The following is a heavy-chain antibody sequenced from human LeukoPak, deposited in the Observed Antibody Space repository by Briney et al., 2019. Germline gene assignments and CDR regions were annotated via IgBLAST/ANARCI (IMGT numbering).Heavy chain of an antibody. CDR1: GYTLTELS. CDR3: ATGIVEGVSYYYYGMDV. J-gene: IGHJ6*02. CDR2: FDPEDGET. Sequence: ASVKVSCKVSGYTLTELSMHWVRQAPGKGLEWMGGFDPEDGETIYAQKFQGRATMTEDTSTDTAYMELSSLRSEDTAVYYCATGIVEGVSYYYYGMDVWGQGTTVTVSS. D-gene: IGHD3-22*01. V-gene: IGHV1-24*01.